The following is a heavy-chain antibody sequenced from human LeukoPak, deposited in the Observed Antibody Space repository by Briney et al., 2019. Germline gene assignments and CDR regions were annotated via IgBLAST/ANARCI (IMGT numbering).Heavy chain of an antibody. CDR3: AKGVNMGGYNSLDY. Sequence: GGSLRLSCAASGFTFSSYAMSWVRQAPGKGLEWVSAISGSGGSTYYADSVKGRFTISRDNSKNTLYLQMNSLRAEDTAVYCCAKGVNMGGYNSLDYWGQGTLVTVSS. D-gene: IGHD5-24*01. J-gene: IGHJ4*02. CDR1: GFTFSSYA. V-gene: IGHV3-23*01. CDR2: ISGSGGST.